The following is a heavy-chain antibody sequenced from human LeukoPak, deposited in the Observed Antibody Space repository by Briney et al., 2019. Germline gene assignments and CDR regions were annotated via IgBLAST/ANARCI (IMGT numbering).Heavy chain of an antibody. Sequence: GESLKISCKGSGYSFTSYWITWVRQMPGKGLEWMGRIDPSDSYTNYSPSFQGHVTISADKSISTAYLKWSSLKASDTAIYYCARHLRLPAVAGPSDTFDIWGQGTMVTVSS. CDR2: IDPSDSYT. D-gene: IGHD6-19*01. CDR1: GYSFTSYW. V-gene: IGHV5-10-1*01. J-gene: IGHJ3*02. CDR3: ARHLRLPAVAGPSDTFDI.